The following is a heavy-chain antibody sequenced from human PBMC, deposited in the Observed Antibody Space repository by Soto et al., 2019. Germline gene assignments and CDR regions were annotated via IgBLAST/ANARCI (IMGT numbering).Heavy chain of an antibody. V-gene: IGHV3-30*18. CDR2: ISYDGSHK. CDR3: AKDLQDYGDYLTNYYYYGVDV. D-gene: IGHD4-17*01. Sequence: PGGSLRLSCAVSGFNFSTYGMHWVRQAPGKGLEWVAVISYDGSHKAFADSVKGRIAISRDNSKNTLFLQMNSLREEDTAVYYCAKDLQDYGDYLTNYYYYGVDVWGQGTTVTVSS. J-gene: IGHJ6*02. CDR1: GFNFSTYG.